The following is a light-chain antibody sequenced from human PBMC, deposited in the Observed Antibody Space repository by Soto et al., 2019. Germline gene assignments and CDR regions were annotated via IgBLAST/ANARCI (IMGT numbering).Light chain of an antibody. CDR3: QSYDSSLSVV. V-gene: IGLV1-40*01. CDR1: SSNIGAGYD. Sequence: QLVLTQPPSVSWAPGQRVTISCTGSSSNIGAGYDVHWYQQLPGTAPKLLIYGNSNRPSGVPDRFSGSKSGTSASLAITGLQAEDEADYYCQSYDSSLSVVFGGGTQLTVL. CDR2: GNS. J-gene: IGLJ2*01.